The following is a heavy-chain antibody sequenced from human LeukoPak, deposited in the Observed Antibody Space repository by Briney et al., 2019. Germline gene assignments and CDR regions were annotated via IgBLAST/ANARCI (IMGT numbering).Heavy chain of an antibody. CDR3: ARAWIQLWSFDY. CDR2: IGDTT. J-gene: IGHJ4*02. D-gene: IGHD5-18*01. V-gene: IGHV3-23*01. CDR1: GFTFSTYA. Sequence: GGSLRLSCAASGFTFSTYAMSWVRQAPEKGLEWVSAIGDTTYYADSVKGRFTISRHNSKNTLYLQMNSLRAEDTAVYYCARAWIQLWSFDYWGQGTLVTVSS.